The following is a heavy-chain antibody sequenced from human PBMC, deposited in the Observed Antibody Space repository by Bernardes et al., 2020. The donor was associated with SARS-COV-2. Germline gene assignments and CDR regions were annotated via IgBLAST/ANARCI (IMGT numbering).Heavy chain of an antibody. V-gene: IGHV3-74*01. Sequence: GGSLRLSRAASGFTFSSYWMHWVRQAPGKGLVWVSGIQSDGSITTYADSVKGRFTISRDNAKNTLYLQMNSLRAEDTAVYYCARGYASLAVYWGQGTLVTVSS. CDR1: GFTFSSYW. CDR2: IQSDGSIT. D-gene: IGHD6-6*01. J-gene: IGHJ4*02. CDR3: ARGYASLAVY.